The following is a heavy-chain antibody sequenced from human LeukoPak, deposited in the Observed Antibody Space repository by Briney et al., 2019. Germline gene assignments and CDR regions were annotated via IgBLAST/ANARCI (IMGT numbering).Heavy chain of an antibody. V-gene: IGHV4-38-2*01. CDR3: ARLRWELLEGYFDY. D-gene: IGHD1-26*01. CDR1: GYSISSGYY. CDR2: IYHSGST. J-gene: IGHJ4*02. Sequence: SETLSLTCAVSGYSISSGYYWGWIRQPPGKGLEWIGSIYHSGSTYYNPSLKSRVTISVDTSKNQFSLKLSSVTAADTAVYYCARLRWELLEGYFDYWGQGTLVTVSS.